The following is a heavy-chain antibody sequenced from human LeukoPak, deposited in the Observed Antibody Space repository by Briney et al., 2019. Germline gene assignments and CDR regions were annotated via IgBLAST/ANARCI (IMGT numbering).Heavy chain of an antibody. J-gene: IGHJ4*02. CDR1: GGSISSYY. CDR3: ARLAHYGDYFDY. V-gene: IGHV4-59*01. Sequence: NPSETLSLTCTVSGGSISSYYWSWIRQPPGKGLEWIGYIYYSGSTNYNPSLKSRVTISVDTSKNQFSLKLSPVTAADTAVYYCARLAHYGDYFDYWGQGTLVTVSS. D-gene: IGHD4-17*01. CDR2: IYYSGST.